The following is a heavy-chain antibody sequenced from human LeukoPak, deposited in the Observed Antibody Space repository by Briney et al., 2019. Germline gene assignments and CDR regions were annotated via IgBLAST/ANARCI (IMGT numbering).Heavy chain of an antibody. CDR1: GGSFSGYY. J-gene: IGHJ3*02. CDR3: ARDDYGDLSGAFDI. V-gene: IGHV4-34*01. Sequence: SETLSLTCAVYGGSFSGYYRSWIRQPPGKGLEWIGEINHSGSTNYNPSLKSRVTISVDTPKNQFSLKLSSVTAADTAVYYCARDDYGDLSGAFDIWGQGTMVTVSS. CDR2: INHSGST. D-gene: IGHD4-17*01.